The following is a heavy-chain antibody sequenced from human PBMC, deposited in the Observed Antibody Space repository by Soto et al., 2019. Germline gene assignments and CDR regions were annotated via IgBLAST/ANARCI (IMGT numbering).Heavy chain of an antibody. J-gene: IGHJ1*01. CDR1: SGSISSYN. CDR3: ARHCSGGTCYSGAEYFHH. Sequence: PSETLSLTCTVSSGSISSYNWSWIRQPPGKGLEWIGYIYYSGSTKYNPSLKTRVTISIDTSKNQFSLRLSSVTAADTAVYFCARHCSGGTCYSGAEYFHHWGQGTLVTVSS. D-gene: IGHD2-15*01. V-gene: IGHV4-59*08. CDR2: IYYSGST.